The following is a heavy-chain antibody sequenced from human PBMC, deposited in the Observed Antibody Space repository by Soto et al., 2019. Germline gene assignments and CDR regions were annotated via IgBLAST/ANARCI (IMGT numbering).Heavy chain of an antibody. V-gene: IGHV3-33*05. D-gene: IGHD6-6*01. CDR3: TRDGGAPRLSYYHYFMDV. Sequence: GGSLRLSCAASGFPLSSYGMHWVRQAPGKGLEWVALISYDGSNEYYAESVESRFTISRDNSKNTLDLQMNSLRAEDTAVYYCTRDGGAPRLSYYHYFMDVWGKGTTVTVSS. J-gene: IGHJ6*03. CDR2: ISYDGSNE. CDR1: GFPLSSYG.